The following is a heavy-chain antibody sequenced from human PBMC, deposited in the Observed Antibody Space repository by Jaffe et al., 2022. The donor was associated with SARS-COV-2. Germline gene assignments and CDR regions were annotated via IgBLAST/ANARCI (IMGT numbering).Heavy chain of an antibody. CDR2: ISFHGSNT. D-gene: IGHD5-12*01. CDR3: ATDIGHGYSAPVGY. Sequence: QVQLVEFGGGVVQPGGSLRLSCAASGFTFSHYDMHWVRQAPGKGLEWIALISFHGSNTYYADSVKGRFSISRDNSRNTLFLQLNSLRTEDTALYYCATDIGHGYSAPVGYWGQGTLVTVSS. CDR1: GFTFSHYD. J-gene: IGHJ4*02. V-gene: IGHV3-30*03.